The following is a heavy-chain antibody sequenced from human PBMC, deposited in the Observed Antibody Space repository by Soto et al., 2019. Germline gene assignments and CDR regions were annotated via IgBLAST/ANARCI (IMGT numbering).Heavy chain of an antibody. Sequence: PSETLSLTCTVSGGSISSGDYYWSWIRQPPGKGLEWIGYIYYSGSTNYNPSLKSRGTISVDTSKNQFSLKLSSVTAADTAVYYCARERSSGWCDYWGQGTLVTVSS. J-gene: IGHJ4*02. D-gene: IGHD6-19*01. CDR2: IYYSGST. CDR3: ARERSSGWCDY. CDR1: GGSISSGDYY. V-gene: IGHV4-61*08.